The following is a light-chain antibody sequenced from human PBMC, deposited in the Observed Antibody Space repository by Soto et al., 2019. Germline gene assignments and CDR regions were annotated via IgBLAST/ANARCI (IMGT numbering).Light chain of an antibody. CDR1: QNINTY. CDR3: QQSYIPPPT. Sequence: DIQMTQSPSSLSASVGDRVTITCRASQNINTYLNWYQQRPGRAPQLLIYAASSLHSGVPSRFSGSGSGTDFTLTISSLQAADVATYYCQQSYIPPPTFGGGTKVEI. CDR2: AAS. V-gene: IGKV1-39*01. J-gene: IGKJ4*01.